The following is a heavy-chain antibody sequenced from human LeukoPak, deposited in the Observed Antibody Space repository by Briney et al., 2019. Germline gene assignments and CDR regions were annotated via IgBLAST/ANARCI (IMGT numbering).Heavy chain of an antibody. CDR3: ARGPNGSSWYDVLFDY. D-gene: IGHD6-13*01. CDR1: GFTVSSNY. Sequence: GGSLRLSCAASGFTVSSNYMSWVRQAPGKGLEWVSVIYSGGSTYYADSVKGRFTISRDNSKNTLYLQMNSLKAEDTAVYYCARGPNGSSWYDVLFDYWGQGTLVTVSS. J-gene: IGHJ4*02. CDR2: IYSGGST. V-gene: IGHV3-53*01.